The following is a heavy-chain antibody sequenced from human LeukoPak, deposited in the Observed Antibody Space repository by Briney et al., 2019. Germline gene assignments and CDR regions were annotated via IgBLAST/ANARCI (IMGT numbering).Heavy chain of an antibody. J-gene: IGHJ4*02. V-gene: IGHV4-59*12. CDR3: ARGPTVTTTGRYFDY. D-gene: IGHD4-17*01. CDR1: GGSISNYY. Sequence: SETLSLTCTVSGGSISNYYWSWIRRPPGEGLEWIGYIYDNGNTNYNPSLKSRVTISVDTSKNQFSLKLSSVTAADTAVYYCARGPTVTTTGRYFDYWGQGTLVTVSS. CDR2: IYDNGNT.